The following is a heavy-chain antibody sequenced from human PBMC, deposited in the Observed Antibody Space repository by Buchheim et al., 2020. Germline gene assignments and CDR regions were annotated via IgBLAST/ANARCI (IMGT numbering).Heavy chain of an antibody. V-gene: IGHV4-61*02. J-gene: IGHJ4*02. D-gene: IGHD2-15*01. CDR1: GGSISSGSYY. CDR2: IYTSGST. CDR3: ARVWGGYVDY. Sequence: QVQLQESGPGLVKPSQTLSLTCTVSGGSISSGSYYWSWIRQPAGKGLEWIGRIYTSGSTNYNPSLKSRVTISVDTSQNQFSLKLSAVTAADTAVYYWARVWGGYVDYWGQGTL.